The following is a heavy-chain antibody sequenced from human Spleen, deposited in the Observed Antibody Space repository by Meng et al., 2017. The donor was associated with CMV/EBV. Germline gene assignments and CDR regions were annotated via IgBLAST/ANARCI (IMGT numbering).Heavy chain of an antibody. CDR2: ISSSGSTI. V-gene: IGHV3-48*03. CDR1: GFTFSSYE. CDR3: ARAVFEEQQEALRGYYYSGMNV. D-gene: IGHD3-10*02. Sequence: GESLKISCAASGFTFSSYEMKWVRQAPGKGLEWVSYISSSGSTIYYADSVKGRFTISRDNAKNSLYLQMNSLRAEDTAVYYCARAVFEEQQEALRGYYYSGMNVWGQGTTVTVSS. J-gene: IGHJ6*02.